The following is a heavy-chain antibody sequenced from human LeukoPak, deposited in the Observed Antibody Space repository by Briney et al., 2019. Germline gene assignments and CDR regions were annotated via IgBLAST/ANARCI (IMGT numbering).Heavy chain of an antibody. CDR2: FCGNVANT. V-gene: IGHV3-23*01. J-gene: IGHJ4*02. CDR1: GFTFSNYA. D-gene: IGHD4-23*01. Sequence: PGGSLRLSCAASGFTFSNYAMSWVRQAPGKGLEWVSIFCGNVANTYYADSVKGRFTISRDNSKNTLYLQMDNLRADDTAIYYCAKGTSDSCYGGTHYWGQGTLVTVSS. CDR3: AKGTSDSCYGGTHY.